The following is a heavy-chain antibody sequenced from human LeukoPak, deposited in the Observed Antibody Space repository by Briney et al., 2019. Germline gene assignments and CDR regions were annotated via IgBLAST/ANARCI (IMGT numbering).Heavy chain of an antibody. CDR1: GFIFSDYG. D-gene: IGHD3-10*01. Sequence: SGGSLRLSCAASGFIFSDYGMHWVRQAPGKGLEWVTMVRNDGGDKYYADSERGRFTISRDNSKNTLYLQMNSLRPEDTAVYYCAKHYYGSGSQKYYFDYWGQGTLVTVSS. CDR3: AKHYYGSGSQKYYFDY. CDR2: VRNDGGDK. J-gene: IGHJ4*02. V-gene: IGHV3-30*02.